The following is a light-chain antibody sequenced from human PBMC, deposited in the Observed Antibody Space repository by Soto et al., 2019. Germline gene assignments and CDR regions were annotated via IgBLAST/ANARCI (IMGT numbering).Light chain of an antibody. Sequence: DIQMSQSPSTLSAPVVHRVTITCQASQSVADWFAWYQQKPGKAPKLLIYDASSLESGVPSRFSGSGSGTEFTLTITSLHPDDFATYYCQQYKGLSLTFGGGTKVDIK. J-gene: IGKJ4*01. CDR2: DAS. CDR3: QQYKGLSLT. V-gene: IGKV1-5*01. CDR1: QSVADW.